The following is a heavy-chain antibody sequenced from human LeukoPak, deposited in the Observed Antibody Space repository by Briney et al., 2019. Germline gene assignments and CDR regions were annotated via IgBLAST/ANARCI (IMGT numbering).Heavy chain of an antibody. J-gene: IGHJ5*02. CDR2: ISGSGGST. D-gene: IGHD6-13*01. CDR3: AKALSGSSWPNWFDP. V-gene: IGHV3-23*01. CDR1: GFTFSSYG. Sequence: GGSLRLSCAASGFTFSSYGMSWVRQAPGKRLEWVSAISGSGGSTYYADSVKGRFTISRDNSKNTLYLQMNSLRAEDTAVYYCAKALSGSSWPNWFDPWGQGTLVTVSS.